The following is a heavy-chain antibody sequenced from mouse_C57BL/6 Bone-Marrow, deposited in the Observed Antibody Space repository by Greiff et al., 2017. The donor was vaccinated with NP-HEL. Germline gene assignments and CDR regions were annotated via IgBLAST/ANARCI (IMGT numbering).Heavy chain of an antibody. D-gene: IGHD2-1*01. CDR2: INYDGSST. Sequence: EVQRVESEGGLVQPGSSMKLSCTASGFTFSDYYMAWVRQVPEKGLEWVANINYDGSSTYYLDSLKSRFIISRDNAKNILYLQMSSLKSEDTATYYCARDNYGNPYWYFDVWGTGTTVTVSS. J-gene: IGHJ1*03. V-gene: IGHV5-16*01. CDR1: GFTFSDYY. CDR3: ARDNYGNPYWYFDV.